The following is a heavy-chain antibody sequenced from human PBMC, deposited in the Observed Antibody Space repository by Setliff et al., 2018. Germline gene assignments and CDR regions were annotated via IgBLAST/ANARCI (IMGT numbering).Heavy chain of an antibody. CDR3: ATSYSGSYYGY. J-gene: IGHJ4*02. CDR1: GYTFTGYY. Sequence: GASVKVSCKASGYTFTGYYMHWVRQAPGQGLEWMGWISAYNGNTNYAQKFQGRVTMTEDTSTDTAYMELSSLRSEDTAVYYCATSYSGSYYGYWGQGTLVTVS. CDR2: ISAYNGNT. V-gene: IGHV1-18*04. D-gene: IGHD1-26*01.